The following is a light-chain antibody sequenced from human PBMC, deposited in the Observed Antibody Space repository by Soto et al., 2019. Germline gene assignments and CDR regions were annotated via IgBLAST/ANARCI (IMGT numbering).Light chain of an antibody. CDR1: SSDVGGYNY. Sequence: QSALTQPASVSGSPGQSITISCTGTSSDVGGYNYVSWYQQHPGKAPKLMVYEVTNRPSGVSNRFSGSRSGNTASLTISGLQSEDEAEYYCNSYTSSSTFVFGTGTKLTGL. J-gene: IGLJ1*01. CDR3: NSYTSSSTFV. V-gene: IGLV2-14*01. CDR2: EVT.